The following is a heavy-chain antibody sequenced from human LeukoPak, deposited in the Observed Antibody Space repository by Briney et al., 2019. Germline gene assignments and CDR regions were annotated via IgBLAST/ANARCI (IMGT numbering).Heavy chain of an antibody. J-gene: IGHJ4*02. CDR2: IYYSGST. D-gene: IGHD6-13*01. Sequence: SETLSLTCTVSGGSISSGGYYWSWIRQPPGKGLEWIGYIYYSGSTYYNPSLKSRVTISVDTSKNQFSLKLSSVTAADTAVYYCARADVYSSSCLDYWAREPWSPSPQ. CDR3: ARADVYSSSCLDY. V-gene: IGHV4-30-4*08. CDR1: GGSISSGGYY.